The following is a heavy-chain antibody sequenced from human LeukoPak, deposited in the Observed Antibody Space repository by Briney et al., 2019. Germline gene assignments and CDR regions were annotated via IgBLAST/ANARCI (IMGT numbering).Heavy chain of an antibody. D-gene: IGHD3-10*01. CDR2: MNPNSGNT. CDR3: VRERTVRGVIMGY. J-gene: IGHJ4*02. CDR1: GYTFTSYD. V-gene: IGHV1-8*01. Sequence: ASVKVSCKASGYTFTSYDINWVRQATGQGLEWMGWMNPNSGNTGYAQKFQGRVTMTRNTSISTAYMELSSLRSEDTAVYYCVRERTVRGVIMGYWGQGTLVTVSS.